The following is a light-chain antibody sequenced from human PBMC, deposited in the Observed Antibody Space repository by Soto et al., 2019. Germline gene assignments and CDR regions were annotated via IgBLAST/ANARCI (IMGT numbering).Light chain of an antibody. CDR1: SSAVGGYNF. CDR3: SSYTSSSTVI. Sequence: QSVLTQPASVSGSPGQSITISCTGTSSAVGGYNFVSWYQEHPGKAPKFIIYDVRNRPSGISNRLSGSRSGNTASLTISGLQAEDEADYYCSSYTSSSTVIFGGGTKLTVL. CDR2: DVR. J-gene: IGLJ2*01. V-gene: IGLV2-14*03.